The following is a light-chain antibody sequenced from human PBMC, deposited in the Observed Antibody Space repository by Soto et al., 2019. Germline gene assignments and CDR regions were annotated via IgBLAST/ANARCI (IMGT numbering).Light chain of an antibody. CDR1: QSISSY. CDR2: AAS. J-gene: IGKJ5*01. Sequence: DIQMTQSPSSLSASVGDSVTITCRSSQSISSYLNWYQQKPGKAPKLLIYAASSLQSGVPSRFSGSGSGTDFTLTISSLQPEDFATYYCQQSHSTLITFGQGTRLEIK. V-gene: IGKV1-39*01. CDR3: QQSHSTLIT.